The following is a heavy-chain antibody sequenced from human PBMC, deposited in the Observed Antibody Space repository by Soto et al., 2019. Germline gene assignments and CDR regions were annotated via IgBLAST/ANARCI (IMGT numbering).Heavy chain of an antibody. Sequence: GGSLRLSCAASGFTFSSYGMHWVRQAPGKGLEWVAVISYDGSNKCYADSVKGRFTISRDNSKNTLYLQMNSLRAEDTAVYYCAKAPRSLYDSSGYYPNYWGQGTLVTVSS. J-gene: IGHJ4*02. V-gene: IGHV3-30*18. CDR1: GFTFSSYG. CDR3: AKAPRSLYDSSGYYPNY. D-gene: IGHD3-22*01. CDR2: ISYDGSNK.